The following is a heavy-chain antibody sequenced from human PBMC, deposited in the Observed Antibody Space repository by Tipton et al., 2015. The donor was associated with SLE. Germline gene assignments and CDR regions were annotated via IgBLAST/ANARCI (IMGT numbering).Heavy chain of an antibody. Sequence: GLVKPSETLSLTCTVSGSSLTGSYWSWIRQPPGKGLEWIGYIYYTGSTKFEPSLKSRVTFSVDRSKNQFSLKLTSVTAADTAVYYCARAPFYDFWKGPEDAFDIWGRGTMVTVSS. V-gene: IGHV4-59*08. CDR3: ARAPFYDFWKGPEDAFDI. D-gene: IGHD3-3*01. CDR1: GSSLTGSY. J-gene: IGHJ3*02. CDR2: IYYTGST.